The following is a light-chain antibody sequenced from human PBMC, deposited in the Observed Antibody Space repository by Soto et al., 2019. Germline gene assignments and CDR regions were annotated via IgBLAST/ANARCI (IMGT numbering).Light chain of an antibody. Sequence: EIVLTQSPATLSLSPGERATLSCRASQSVSSYLAWYQQKPGQDPRLLIYDASNRATGIPARFSGSGSGTDFTLNISSLEPEDFAVYYCQQRSNWPLYTFGQGTKLEIK. V-gene: IGKV3-11*01. CDR2: DAS. J-gene: IGKJ2*01. CDR3: QQRSNWPLYT. CDR1: QSVSSY.